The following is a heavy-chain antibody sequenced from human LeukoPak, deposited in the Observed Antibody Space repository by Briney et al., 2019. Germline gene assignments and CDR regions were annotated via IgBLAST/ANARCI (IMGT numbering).Heavy chain of an antibody. D-gene: IGHD3-3*01. CDR2: ISGSGGST. CDR3: ARDDTIFGDYAGFDP. V-gene: IGHV3-23*01. Sequence: GGSLRLSCAASGFTFSYYVMNWVRQAPGKGLEWVSTISGSGGSTYYADSVQGRFTISRDNSQNTLYLQMNSLRAEDTAVYYCARDDTIFGDYAGFDPWGQGTLVTVSS. CDR1: GFTFSYYV. J-gene: IGHJ5*02.